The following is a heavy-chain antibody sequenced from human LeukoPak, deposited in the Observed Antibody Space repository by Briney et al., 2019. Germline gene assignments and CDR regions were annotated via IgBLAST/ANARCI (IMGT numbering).Heavy chain of an antibody. CDR2: IYHSGST. CDR3: ASAIAAAGGYYFDY. Sequence: SETLSLTCTVSGYSISSGYYWGWIRQPPGKGLEWIGSIYHSGSTYYNPSLKSRVTISVDTSKNQFSLKLSSATAADTAVYYCASAIAAAGGYYFDYWGQGTLVTVSS. V-gene: IGHV4-38-2*02. D-gene: IGHD6-13*01. CDR1: GYSISSGYY. J-gene: IGHJ4*02.